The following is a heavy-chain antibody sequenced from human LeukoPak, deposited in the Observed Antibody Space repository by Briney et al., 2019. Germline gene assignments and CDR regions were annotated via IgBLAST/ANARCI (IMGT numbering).Heavy chain of an antibody. V-gene: IGHV1-2*02. Sequence: GASVKDSCKASGYTFTGHYIHWVRQAPGQGLEWMGWINPKNAATNYGQRFQGRVTMTRDTSISTAYMELTGLRSDDTAVYYCARSSIGLGFFDYWGQGTLVTVSS. CDR1: GYTFTGHY. CDR3: ARSSIGLGFFDY. D-gene: IGHD7-27*01. J-gene: IGHJ4*02. CDR2: INPKNAAT.